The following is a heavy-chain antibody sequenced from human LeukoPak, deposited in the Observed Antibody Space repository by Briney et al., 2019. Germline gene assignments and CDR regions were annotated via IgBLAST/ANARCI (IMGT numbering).Heavy chain of an antibody. V-gene: IGHV1-46*01. CDR2: INPSGGST. D-gene: IGHD2-15*01. CDR1: GYTFTSYY. Sequence: ASVNVSCKASGYTFTSYYMHWVRQAPGQGLEWMGIINPSGGSTSYAQKFQGRVTMTRDTSTSTVYMELSSLRSEDTAVYYCARDGVVAATERPGMDVWGQGTTVTVSS. J-gene: IGHJ6*02. CDR3: ARDGVVAATERPGMDV.